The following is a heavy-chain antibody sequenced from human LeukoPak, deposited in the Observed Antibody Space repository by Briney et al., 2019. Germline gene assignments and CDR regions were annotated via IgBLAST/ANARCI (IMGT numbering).Heavy chain of an antibody. CDR2: ISYDGSNK. CDR3: AREDYDILTGYFTTSYYGMDV. V-gene: IGHV3-30-3*01. D-gene: IGHD3-9*01. CDR1: GFTFSNYW. Sequence: GGSLRLSCAASGFTFSNYWMHWVRQAPGKGLEWVAVISYDGSNKYYADSVKGRFTISRDNSKNTLYLQMNSLRAEDTAVYYCAREDYDILTGYFTTSYYGMDVWGQGTTVTVSS. J-gene: IGHJ6*02.